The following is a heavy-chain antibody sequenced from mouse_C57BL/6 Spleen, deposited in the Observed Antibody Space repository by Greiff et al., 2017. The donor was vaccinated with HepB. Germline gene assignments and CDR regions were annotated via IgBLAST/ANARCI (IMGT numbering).Heavy chain of an antibody. D-gene: IGHD1-1*01. CDR2: IYPGDGDT. V-gene: IGHV1-82*01. CDR1: GYAFSSSW. J-gene: IGHJ2*01. Sequence: VKLMESGPELVKPGASVKISCKASGYAFSSSWMNWVKQRPGKGLEWIGRIYPGDGDTNYNGKFKGKATLTADKSSSTAYMQLSSLTSEDSAVSFCARGAFITTVLAAPFDYWGQVTTLTVSS. CDR3: ARGAFITTVLAAPFDY.